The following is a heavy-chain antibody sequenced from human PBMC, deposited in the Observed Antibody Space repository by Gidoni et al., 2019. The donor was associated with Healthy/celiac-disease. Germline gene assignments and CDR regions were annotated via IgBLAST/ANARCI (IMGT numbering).Heavy chain of an antibody. Sequence: QVQLVQSGAEVKKPGASVKVSCKASGYTFTGYYMHWVRQAPGQGLEWMGWINPNSGGTNYAQKFQGWVTMTRDTSISTAYMELSRLRSDDTAVYYCARALGSSGWYGGGSCDYWGQGTLVTVSS. D-gene: IGHD6-19*01. CDR2: INPNSGGT. V-gene: IGHV1-2*04. CDR3: ARALGSSGWYGGGSCDY. J-gene: IGHJ4*02. CDR1: GYTFTGYY.